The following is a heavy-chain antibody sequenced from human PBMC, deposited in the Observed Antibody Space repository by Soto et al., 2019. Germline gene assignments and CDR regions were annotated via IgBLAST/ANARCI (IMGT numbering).Heavy chain of an antibody. CDR3: ARLGRYSYGLGYFDY. CDR2: IYYSGST. V-gene: IGHV4-39*01. D-gene: IGHD5-18*01. J-gene: IGHJ4*02. CDR1: GGSISSSSYY. Sequence: QLQLQESGPGLVKPSETLSLTCTVSGGSISSSSYYWGWIRQPPGKGLEWIGSIYYSGSTYYNPSLKSRVTISVDTSKNQFSLKLSSVTAADTAVYYCARLGRYSYGLGYFDYWGQGTLVTVSS.